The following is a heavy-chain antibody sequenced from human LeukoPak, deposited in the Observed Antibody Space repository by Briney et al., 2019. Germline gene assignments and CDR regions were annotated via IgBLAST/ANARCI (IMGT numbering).Heavy chain of an antibody. J-gene: IGHJ4*02. CDR2: TYYRSKWYN. CDR3: ARSHQGCFDY. Sequence: SQTLSLTCAISGDSVSSSSAAWNWIRQSPSRGLEWLGTTYYRSKWYNDYAESVKGRVTINPDTSKSQFSLQPNSVTPDDTAVYYCARSHQGCFDYWGQGTLVTVSS. CDR1: GDSVSSSSAA. V-gene: IGHV6-1*01.